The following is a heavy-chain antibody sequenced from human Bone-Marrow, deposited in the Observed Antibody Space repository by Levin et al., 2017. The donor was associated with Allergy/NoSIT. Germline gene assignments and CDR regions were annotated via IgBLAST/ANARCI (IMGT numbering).Heavy chain of an antibody. V-gene: IGHV3-30*04. D-gene: IGHD6-19*01. J-gene: IGHJ4*02. CDR2: ISSDGSKI. CDR1: GFPFSTIS. Sequence: LSLTCAASGFPFSTISMHWVRQAPGKGLEWVAIISSDGSKIYYADSVKGRFTISRDNSKNTLYLQMNSLHTEDTALYYCARDSKHWLPDFWGQGALVTVSS. CDR3: ARDSKHWLPDF.